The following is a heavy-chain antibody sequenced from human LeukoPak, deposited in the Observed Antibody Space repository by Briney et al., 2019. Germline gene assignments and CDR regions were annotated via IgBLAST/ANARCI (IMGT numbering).Heavy chain of an antibody. J-gene: IGHJ5*02. CDR1: YF. CDR3: ARIHLWPENWFDA. Sequence: YFXXXFRQPPGKGLEWIGEVNHRGTTSSNPSLKSRVAISVDASKNQFSLKLSSVTAADTAIYYCARIHLWPENWFDAWGQGGLVTVSS. V-gene: IGHV4-34*01. CDR2: VNHRGTT. D-gene: IGHD3-10*01.